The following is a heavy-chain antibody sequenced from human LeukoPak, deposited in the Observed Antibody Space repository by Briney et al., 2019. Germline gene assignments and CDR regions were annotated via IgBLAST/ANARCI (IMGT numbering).Heavy chain of an antibody. CDR2: IYPGDSDT. J-gene: IGHJ5*02. Sequence: GESLKISCKVSGYSFTNYWIGWVRQMLGKGLEWMGIIYPGDSDTKYSPSFQGQVTISADKSISTTYLQWSSLTASDTAMYYCARHLVVAGENWFDPWGQGTLVTVSS. CDR3: ARHLVVAGENWFDP. D-gene: IGHD6-19*01. CDR1: GYSFTNYW. V-gene: IGHV5-51*01.